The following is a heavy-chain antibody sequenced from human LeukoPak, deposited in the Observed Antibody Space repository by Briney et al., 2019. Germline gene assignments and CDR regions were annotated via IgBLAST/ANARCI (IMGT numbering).Heavy chain of an antibody. Sequence: PSQTLSLTCTVSGGSISSGGYYWSWIRQHPGKGLEWIGYIYYSGSTYYNPSLKSRVTISVGTSKNQFSLKLSSVTAADTAVYYCAREEMNYYDSSGALDIWGQGTMVTVSS. CDR3: AREEMNYYDSSGALDI. CDR2: IYYSGST. CDR1: GGSISSGGYY. J-gene: IGHJ3*02. D-gene: IGHD3-22*01. V-gene: IGHV4-31*03.